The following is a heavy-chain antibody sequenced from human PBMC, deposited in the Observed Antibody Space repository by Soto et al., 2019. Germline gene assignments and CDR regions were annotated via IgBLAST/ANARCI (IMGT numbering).Heavy chain of an antibody. J-gene: IGHJ6*02. D-gene: IGHD2-15*01. Sequence: QVQLVESGGGVVQPGRSLRLSCAASGFTFSSYGMHWVRRAPGTGLECVAVIWYDGSNKYYADSVKGRFTISRDNSKNTLYLQMNRLRAEDTAVYYCASEDCSGGRCYYYGMDVWGQGTTVTVSS. CDR2: IWYDGSNK. CDR3: ASEDCSGGRCYYYGMDV. V-gene: IGHV3-33*01. CDR1: GFTFSSYG.